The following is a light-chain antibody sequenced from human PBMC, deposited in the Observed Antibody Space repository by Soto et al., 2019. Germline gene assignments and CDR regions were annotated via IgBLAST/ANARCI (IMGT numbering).Light chain of an antibody. Sequence: DIQMTQSPSSLSASVGDRVTITCQASQDISNYLNWYQQKPGKAPKLLIYDASNLETGVPSRFSGSGSGTDFTFTISSLQPEDIATYYCQQYDNLPYLKFTFGPGTKVDIK. CDR1: QDISNY. V-gene: IGKV1-33*01. J-gene: IGKJ3*01. CDR3: QQYDNLPYLKFT. CDR2: DAS.